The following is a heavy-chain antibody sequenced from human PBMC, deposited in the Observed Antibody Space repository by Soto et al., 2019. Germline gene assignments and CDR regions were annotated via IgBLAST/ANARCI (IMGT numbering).Heavy chain of an antibody. J-gene: IGHJ4*02. V-gene: IGHV4-39*07. CDR2: IYYSGST. CDR1: GGSISSSSYY. D-gene: IGHD3-16*02. CDR3: ARGRMITFGGVIAPLDY. Sequence: SETLSLTCTVSGGSISSSSYYWGWIRQPPGKGLEWIGSIYYSGSTYYNPSLKSRVTISVDTSKNQFSLKLSSVTAADTAVYYCARGRMITFGGVIAPLDYWGQGTLVTVSS.